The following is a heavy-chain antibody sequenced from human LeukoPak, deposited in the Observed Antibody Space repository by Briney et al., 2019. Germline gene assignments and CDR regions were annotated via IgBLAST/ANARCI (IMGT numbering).Heavy chain of an antibody. V-gene: IGHV1-18*01. J-gene: IGHJ4*02. Sequence: ASVKVSCKASGYTFTSYDISWVGQARGKGLEWMGGISAYNGNTNSAQKLHGRLTMTTDTSTSTAYMELRSLRSDDTAVYYCAREGTNYDILTGYPIFDYWGQGTLVTVSS. D-gene: IGHD3-9*01. CDR1: GYTFTSYD. CDR2: ISAYNGNT. CDR3: AREGTNYDILTGYPIFDY.